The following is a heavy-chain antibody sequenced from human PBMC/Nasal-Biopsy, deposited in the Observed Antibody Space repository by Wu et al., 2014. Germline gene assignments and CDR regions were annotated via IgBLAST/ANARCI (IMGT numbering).Heavy chain of an antibody. V-gene: IGHV2-5*02. D-gene: IGHD3-22*01. CDR1: GFSLSTSGVG. CDR3: AHRADFYDSSGYPYWYFDL. J-gene: IGHJ2*01. Sequence: TQSPHADLQPFSGFSLSTSGVGVGWHPSVPMERPWSGLHSVYWDDDKRYSPSLKSRLSITKDTSKNQVVLRMTNMDPVDTATYYCAHRADFYDSSGYPYWYFDLWGRGTLVTVSS. CDR2: VYWDDDK.